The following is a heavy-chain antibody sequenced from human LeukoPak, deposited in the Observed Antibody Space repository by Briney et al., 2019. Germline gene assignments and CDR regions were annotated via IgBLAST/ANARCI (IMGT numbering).Heavy chain of an antibody. V-gene: IGHV4-39*01. Sequence: SETLSLTCTVSGDSISSGLYSWGWIRQPPGEGLEWIGNIYHNGDTYYNPSLRSRVTISVDTSENQFSLSLRSVTAADTAVYYCASLWSHSKTEDYWGQGTVVTVSS. CDR1: GDSISSGLYS. CDR3: ASLWSHSKTEDY. J-gene: IGHJ4*02. CDR2: IYHNGDT. D-gene: IGHD3-16*01.